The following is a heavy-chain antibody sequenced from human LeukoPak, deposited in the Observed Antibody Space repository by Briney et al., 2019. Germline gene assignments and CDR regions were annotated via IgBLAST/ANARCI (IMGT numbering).Heavy chain of an antibody. Sequence: GGSMRLSCAASGFMLRSYWMSWVRQAPGKGLEWVANIDQDGTSKYYVDSVKGRFTISRDNAKNSLYLQMNSLRAEDTAVYYCARDLNSGYEPFDYWGQGTLVTVSS. CDR1: GFMLRSYW. J-gene: IGHJ4*02. D-gene: IGHD5-12*01. CDR2: IDQDGTSK. V-gene: IGHV3-7*01. CDR3: ARDLNSGYEPFDY.